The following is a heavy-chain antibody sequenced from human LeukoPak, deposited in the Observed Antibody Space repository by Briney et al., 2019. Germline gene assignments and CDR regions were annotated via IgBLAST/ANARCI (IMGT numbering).Heavy chain of an antibody. CDR3: ARGGYSSSWTLGF. CDR1: GFTFSSYW. V-gene: IGHV3-48*01. Sequence: GGSLRLSCAASGFTFSSYWMNWVRQAPGKGLEWVSYISSSSSTIYYADSVKGRFTISRDNAKNSLYLQMNSLRAEDTAVYYCARGGYSSSWTLGFWGQGTLVTVSS. D-gene: IGHD6-13*01. J-gene: IGHJ4*02. CDR2: ISSSSSTI.